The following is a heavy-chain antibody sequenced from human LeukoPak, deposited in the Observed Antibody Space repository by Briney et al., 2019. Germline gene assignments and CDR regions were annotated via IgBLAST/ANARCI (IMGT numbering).Heavy chain of an antibody. V-gene: IGHV4-30-2*02. D-gene: IGHD3-9*01. J-gene: IGHJ4*02. CDR3: ASQYYDILTGPGGYFDY. Sequence: PSQTLSLTCTVSGGSISSGGYYWSWIRQPPGKGLEWIGYIYHSGSTYYNPSLKSRVTISVDRSKNQFSLKLSSVTAADTAVYYCASQYYDILTGPGGYFDYWGQGTLVTVSS. CDR2: IYHSGST. CDR1: GGSISSGGYY.